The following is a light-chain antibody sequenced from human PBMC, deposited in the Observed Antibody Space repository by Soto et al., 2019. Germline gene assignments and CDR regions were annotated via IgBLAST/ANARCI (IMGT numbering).Light chain of an antibody. CDR3: RQSYSTPYT. V-gene: IGKV1-39*01. J-gene: IGKJ3*01. CDR1: QSIRSH. Sequence: DIQMTQSPSALSASVGDRVTITCRASQSIRSHLNWYQQKPGKAPKLLIYAASSLQSGVPSRFSASASETDFTLTISSLQPEDFATYYCRQSYSTPYTFGPGTKVHIK. CDR2: AAS.